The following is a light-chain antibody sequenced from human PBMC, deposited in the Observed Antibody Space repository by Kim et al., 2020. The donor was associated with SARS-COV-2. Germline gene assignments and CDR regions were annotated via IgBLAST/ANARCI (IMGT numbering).Light chain of an antibody. Sequence: EIVRRQSPATLSVSPGERVILSCRASQDIRNNLAWYQQKPGQAPRLLIHGASIRATGVPARFSGSGSGTEFTLTISSLQSEDFAVYYCQQYDIWPPLTFGGGTKVDIK. CDR2: GAS. V-gene: IGKV3-15*01. CDR3: QQYDIWPPLT. CDR1: QDIRNN. J-gene: IGKJ4*01.